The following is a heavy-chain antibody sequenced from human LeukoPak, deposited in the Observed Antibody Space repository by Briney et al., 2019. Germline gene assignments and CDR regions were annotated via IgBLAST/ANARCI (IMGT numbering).Heavy chain of an antibody. J-gene: IGHJ5*02. D-gene: IGHD3-9*01. CDR3: ARDPDYDILTAMPHNWFDP. V-gene: IGHV1-18*01. CDR2: ITGYSGNT. CDR1: GYTFTIYG. Sequence: GASVKVSCKASGYTFTIYGISWVRQAPGQGLEWMGWITGYSGNTNYAQKVQGRVTMTTDTSTSTAYMELRSLRSDDTAVYYCARDPDYDILTAMPHNWFDPWGQGTLVTVSS.